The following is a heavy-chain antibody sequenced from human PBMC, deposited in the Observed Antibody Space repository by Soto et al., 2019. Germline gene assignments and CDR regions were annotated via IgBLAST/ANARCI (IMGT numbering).Heavy chain of an antibody. CDR2: IYPGDSDT. D-gene: IGHD5-18*01. J-gene: IGHJ6*02. CDR3: ASSPYGYRYYYGMDV. Sequence: GESLKISCKGSGYSFTSYWIAWVRQMPGKGLEWMGIIYPGDSDTRYSPSFQGQVTISADKSISTAYLQWSSLKASDTAMYYCASSPYGYRYYYGMDVWGQGTTVTVSS. V-gene: IGHV5-51*01. CDR1: GYSFTSYW.